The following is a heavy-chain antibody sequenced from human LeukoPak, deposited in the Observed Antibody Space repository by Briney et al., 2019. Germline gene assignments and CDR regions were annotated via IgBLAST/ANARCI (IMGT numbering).Heavy chain of an antibody. CDR3: AKDTTLLLSGDAFDI. D-gene: IGHD2/OR15-2a*01. Sequence: PGGSLRLSCAGSGFTFSSYGMHWVRQAPGKGLEWVAVISYDGSNKYYADSVKGRFTISRDNSKNTLYLQMNSLRAEDTAVYYCAKDTTLLLSGDAFDIWGQGTMVTVSS. CDR2: ISYDGSNK. CDR1: GFTFSSYG. V-gene: IGHV3-30*18. J-gene: IGHJ3*02.